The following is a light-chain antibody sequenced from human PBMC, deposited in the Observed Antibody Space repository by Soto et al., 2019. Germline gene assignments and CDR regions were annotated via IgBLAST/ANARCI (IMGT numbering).Light chain of an antibody. CDR2: DVS. J-gene: IGLJ1*01. Sequence: QSALTQPASVSGSPGQSITISCTGTSSDVGGYNHVSWYQQHPGKAPKLMIYDVSNRPSGVSNRFFGSKSDNTASLTISGLPAEDEADYYCSSYASSSTYVFGTGTKVTVL. CDR1: SSDVGGYNH. V-gene: IGLV2-14*03. CDR3: SSYASSSTYV.